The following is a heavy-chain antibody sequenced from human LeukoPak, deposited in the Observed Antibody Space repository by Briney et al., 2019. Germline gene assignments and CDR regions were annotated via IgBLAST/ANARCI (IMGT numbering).Heavy chain of an antibody. J-gene: IGHJ4*02. Sequence: SETLSLTCTVSGDSISIYYWSWIRQPPGKGLEWIGYIYNSGSTNYNPSLKNRVTISVDTSKNQFSLKLTSVTAADTAVYYCARDRELGYWGQGILVTVSS. CDR3: ARDRELGY. D-gene: IGHD3-10*01. CDR2: IYNSGST. V-gene: IGHV4-59*01. CDR1: GDSISIYY.